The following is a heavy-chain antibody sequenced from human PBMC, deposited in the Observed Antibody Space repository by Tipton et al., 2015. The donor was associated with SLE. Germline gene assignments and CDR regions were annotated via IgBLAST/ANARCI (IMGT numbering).Heavy chain of an antibody. V-gene: IGHV4-59*12. CDR3: ASKTPSMVRGVAVAFDI. D-gene: IGHD3-10*01. J-gene: IGHJ3*02. Sequence: LRLSCTVSGGSIGRDYWSWIRQPPGKGLEWIASIHHSGNTYYNPSLKSRVTISVDTSKNQFSLKLSSVTAADTAVYYCASKTPSMVRGVAVAFDIWGQGTMVTVSS. CDR1: GGSIGRDY. CDR2: IHHSGNT.